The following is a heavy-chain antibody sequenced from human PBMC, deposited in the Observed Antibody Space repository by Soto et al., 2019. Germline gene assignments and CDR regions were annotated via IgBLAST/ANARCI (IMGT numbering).Heavy chain of an antibody. V-gene: IGHV3-30-3*01. Sequence: GGSMRLSCAASGFTFSSYAMHWVRQAPGKGLEWVAVISYDGSNKYYADSVKGRFTISRDNSKNTLYLQMNSLRAEDTAVYYCARDLHYCGDYGPIYYYYYGMDVWRKGTTVTVSS. CDR2: ISYDGSNK. CDR3: ARDLHYCGDYGPIYYYYYGMDV. D-gene: IGHD4-17*01. CDR1: GFTFSSYA. J-gene: IGHJ6*04.